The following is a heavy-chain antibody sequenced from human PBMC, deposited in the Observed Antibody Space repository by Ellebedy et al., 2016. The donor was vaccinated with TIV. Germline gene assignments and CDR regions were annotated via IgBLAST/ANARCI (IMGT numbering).Heavy chain of an antibody. CDR3: ASWSGSDAFDI. CDR2: ISYDGSNK. D-gene: IGHD3-3*01. J-gene: IGHJ3*02. CDR1: GFTFSNYA. Sequence: GGSLRLSCAASGFTFSNYAMHWVRQAPGKGLEWVAVISYDGSNKYYADSVKGRFTMSRDNSKNTLYLQMNSLRAEDTAVYYCASWSGSDAFDIWGQGTMVTVSS. V-gene: IGHV3-30-3*01.